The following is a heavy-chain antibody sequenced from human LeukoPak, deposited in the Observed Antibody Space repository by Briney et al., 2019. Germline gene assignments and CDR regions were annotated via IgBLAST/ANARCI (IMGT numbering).Heavy chain of an antibody. D-gene: IGHD2-2*02. CDR2: ISSSIRTI. J-gene: IGHJ4*02. CDR3: AKDIH. V-gene: IGHV3-48*01. CDR1: GFTFSTYT. Sequence: PGGSLRLSCAASGFTFSTYTMTWVRQAPGKGLECISYISSSIRTIYYADSVKGRFTISRDNAKNSLYLQMNGLRAEDTAVYYCAKDIHWGQGTLVTVSS.